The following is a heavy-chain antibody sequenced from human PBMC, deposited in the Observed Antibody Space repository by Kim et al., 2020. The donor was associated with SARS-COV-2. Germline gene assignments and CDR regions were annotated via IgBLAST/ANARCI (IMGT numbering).Heavy chain of an antibody. CDR2: IYYSGST. J-gene: IGHJ3*02. V-gene: IGHV4-39*01. D-gene: IGHD3-9*01. CDR1: GGSISSSSYY. CDR3: ARYDILTGFEAFDI. Sequence: SETLSLTCTVSGGSISSSSYYWGWIRQPPGKGLEWIGSIYYSGSTYYNPSLKSRVTISVDTSKNQFSLKLSSVTAADTAVYYCARYDILTGFEAFDIWGQGTMVTVSS.